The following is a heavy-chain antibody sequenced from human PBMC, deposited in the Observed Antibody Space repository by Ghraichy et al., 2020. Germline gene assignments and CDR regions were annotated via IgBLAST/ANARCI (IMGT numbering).Heavy chain of an antibody. J-gene: IGHJ2*01. Sequence: SETLSLTCTVSGGSISSSSYYWGWIRQPPGKGLEWIGSIYYSGSTYYNPSLKSRVTISVDTSKNQFSLKLSSVTAADTAVYYCARHREGDSSSWYRPYWYFDLWGRGTLVTVSS. V-gene: IGHV4-39*01. CDR3: ARHREGDSSSWYRPYWYFDL. CDR1: GGSISSSSYY. D-gene: IGHD6-13*01. CDR2: IYYSGST.